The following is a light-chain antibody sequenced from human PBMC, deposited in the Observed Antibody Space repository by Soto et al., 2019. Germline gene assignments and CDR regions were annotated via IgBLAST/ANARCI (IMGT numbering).Light chain of an antibody. V-gene: IGKV3-15*01. CDR2: GAS. CDR1: QSVSSN. J-gene: IGKJ1*01. Sequence: ETVLTQSPATPSLSLGDIATLSCRASQSVSSNLAWYQQKPGQAPRLLIYGASTRAAGIPARFSGSGSGTEFTLTISSLQSEDFAVYYCQQYNNWPQTFGKGTKVDIK. CDR3: QQYNNWPQT.